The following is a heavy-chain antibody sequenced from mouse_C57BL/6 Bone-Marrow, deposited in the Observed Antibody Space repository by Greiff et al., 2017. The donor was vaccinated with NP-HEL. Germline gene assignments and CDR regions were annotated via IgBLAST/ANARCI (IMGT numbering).Heavy chain of an antibody. CDR3: ARHGGYYSNYVGDAMDY. J-gene: IGHJ4*01. CDR2: ISNLAYSI. V-gene: IGHV5-15*01. Sequence: EVKVVESGGGLVQPGGSLKLSCAASGITFSDYGMAWVRQAPRKGPEWVAFISNLAYSIYYADTVTGRFTISRENAKNTLYLEMSSLRSEDTAMYYCARHGGYYSNYVGDAMDYWGQGTSVTVSS. D-gene: IGHD2-5*01. CDR1: GITFSDYG.